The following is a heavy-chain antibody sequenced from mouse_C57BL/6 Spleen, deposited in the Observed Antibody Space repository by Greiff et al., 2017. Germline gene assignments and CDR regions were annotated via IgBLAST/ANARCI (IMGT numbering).Heavy chain of an antibody. Sequence: EVQVVESGEGLVKPGGSLKLSCAASGFTFSSYAMSWVRQTPEKRLEWVAYISSGGDYIYYADTVKGRFTISRDNARNTLYLQMSSLKSEDTAMYYCTRDRRDFYYAMDYWGQGTSVTVSS. CDR1: GFTFSSYA. D-gene: IGHD2-14*01. CDR3: TRDRRDFYYAMDY. CDR2: ISSGGDYI. J-gene: IGHJ4*01. V-gene: IGHV5-9-1*02.